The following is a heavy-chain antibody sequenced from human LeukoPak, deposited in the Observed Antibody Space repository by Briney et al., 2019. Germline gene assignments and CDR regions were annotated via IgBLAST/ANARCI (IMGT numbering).Heavy chain of an antibody. Sequence: ASVKVSCKASGYTFTTSMHWVRQAPGQGLEWMGWINPNSGGTNYAQNFQGWVTMTRDTSINTACMELSRLRSDDTAVYFRARDSGLDYWGQGTLVTVSS. CDR3: ARDSGLDY. CDR2: INPNSGGT. V-gene: IGHV1-2*04. J-gene: IGHJ4*02. CDR1: GYTFTTS. D-gene: IGHD2-15*01.